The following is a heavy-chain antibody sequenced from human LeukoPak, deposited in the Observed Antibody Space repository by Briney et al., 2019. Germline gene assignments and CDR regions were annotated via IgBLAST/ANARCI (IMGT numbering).Heavy chain of an antibody. CDR1: GYTFTSYG. Sequence: ASVKVSCKASGYTFTSYGISWVRQAPGQGLEWMGWICAYNGNTNYAQKLQGRVTMTTDTSTSTAYMELRSLRSDDTAVYYCARSSRSTYYYYGMDVWGQGTTVTVS. J-gene: IGHJ6*02. V-gene: IGHV1-18*01. CDR3: ARSSRSTYYYYGMDV. CDR2: ICAYNGNT.